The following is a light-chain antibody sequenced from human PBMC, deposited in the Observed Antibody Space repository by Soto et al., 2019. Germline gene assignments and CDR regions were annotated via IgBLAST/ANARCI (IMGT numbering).Light chain of an antibody. CDR1: QGIDTY. J-gene: IGKJ5*01. Sequence: DIQLTQSPSFLSASVGDGVTMTCRASQGIDTYLAWYQQKPGKAPKLLIYAASFLQSGVPSRFSGSGSGTEFTLTISSLQPEDFAAYYCQQLNTYPFIFGQGTRLEIK. CDR3: QQLNTYPFI. CDR2: AAS. V-gene: IGKV1-9*01.